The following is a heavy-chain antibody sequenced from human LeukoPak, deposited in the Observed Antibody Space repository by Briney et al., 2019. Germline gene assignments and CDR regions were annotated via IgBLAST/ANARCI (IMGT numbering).Heavy chain of an antibody. CDR3: TKANQFGAFYFDY. CDR1: GGSISSSSYY. Sequence: SETLSLTRTVSGGSISSSSYYWGWIRQPPGKGLEWIGSIYYSGSTYYNPSLKSRVTISVDTSKNQFSLKLSSVTAADTAVYYCTKANQFGAFYFDYWGQGTLVTVSS. J-gene: IGHJ4*02. D-gene: IGHD3-3*01. CDR2: IYYSGST. V-gene: IGHV4-39*07.